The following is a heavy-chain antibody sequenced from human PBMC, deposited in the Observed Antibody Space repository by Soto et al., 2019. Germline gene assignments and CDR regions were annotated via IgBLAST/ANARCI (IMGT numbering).Heavy chain of an antibody. V-gene: IGHV1-69*12. Sequence: QVQLVQSGAEVMQPGSSVRVSCKASGGTFSSYAISWVRQAPGQGLEWMGGIIPIFGTADYAQKFQGRVTIIADESTITVYMELSCLRSEDTAVYFCSRDKDSVRLGGYYYYGLDVWGQGTTVTVSS. D-gene: IGHD5-12*01. J-gene: IGHJ6*02. CDR1: GGTFSSYA. CDR2: IIPIFGTA. CDR3: SRDKDSVRLGGYYYYGLDV.